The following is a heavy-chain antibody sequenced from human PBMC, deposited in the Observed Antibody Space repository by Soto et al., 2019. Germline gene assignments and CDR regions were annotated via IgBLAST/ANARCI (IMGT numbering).Heavy chain of an antibody. CDR1: GFTFSSYA. CDR2: ISSNGGST. J-gene: IGHJ4*02. D-gene: IGHD1-26*01. V-gene: IGHV3-64D*08. CDR3: VTRSPRVGATTTNFGGYFDY. Sequence: HPGGSLRLSCSASGFTFSSYAMHWVRQAPGKGLEFVSAISSNGGSTYYADSVKGRFTISRDNSKNTLYLQMSSLRAEDTAVYYCVTRSPRVGATTTNFGGYFDYWGQGTLVTVSS.